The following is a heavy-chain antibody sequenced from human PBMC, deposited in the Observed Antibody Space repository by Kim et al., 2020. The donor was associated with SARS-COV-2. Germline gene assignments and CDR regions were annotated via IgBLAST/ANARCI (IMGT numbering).Heavy chain of an antibody. D-gene: IGHD4-17*01. CDR3: ARPPRLRGNWFDP. CDR1: GYTFTGYY. V-gene: IGHV1-2*02. Sequence: ASVKVSCKASGYTFTGYYMHWVRQAPGQGLEWMGWINPNSGGTNYAQKFQGRVTMTRDTSISTAYMELSRLRSDDTAVYYCARPPRLRGNWFDPWGQGTLVTVSS. J-gene: IGHJ5*02. CDR2: INPNSGGT.